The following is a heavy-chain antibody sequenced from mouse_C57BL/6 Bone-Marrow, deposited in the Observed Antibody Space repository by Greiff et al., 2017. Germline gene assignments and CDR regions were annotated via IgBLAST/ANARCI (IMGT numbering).Heavy chain of an antibody. CDR3: ARGGYDYAWFAY. J-gene: IGHJ3*01. D-gene: IGHD2-4*01. CDR2: IYPSDSET. Sequence: VQLQQPGAELVRPGSSVKLSCKASGYTFTSYWLDWVKQRPGQGLEWIGNIYPSDSETHYNQKFKDKATLTVDKYSSTAYMQLSSLTSEESAVYDCARGGYDYAWFAYWGQGTLVTVSA. CDR1: GYTFTSYW. V-gene: IGHV1-61*01.